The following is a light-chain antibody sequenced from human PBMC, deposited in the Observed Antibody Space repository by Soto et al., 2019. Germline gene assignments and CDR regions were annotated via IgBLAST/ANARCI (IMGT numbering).Light chain of an antibody. Sequence: EIEMTQSPSTLSVSPGERATISCRASQSVSSNLAWYQQKPGQAPRLLIYAASTMATGIPARFSGSGSGTEYTLTISSLQSEDDAVYYCQQHNNCPPITFGRGTKLEIK. CDR2: AAS. V-gene: IGKV3-15*01. CDR3: QQHNNCPPIT. CDR1: QSVSSN. J-gene: IGKJ2*01.